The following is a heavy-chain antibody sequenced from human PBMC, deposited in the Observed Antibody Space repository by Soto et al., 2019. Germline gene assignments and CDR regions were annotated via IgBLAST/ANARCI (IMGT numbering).Heavy chain of an antibody. J-gene: IGHJ4*02. Sequence: EVQLLESGGGLVQPGGSLRLSCVASGFTFSSYAMSWVRQAPGKGLEWVSAITDDGDDTYYADSVKGRFTISRDNSKNTLSLQMNSLRADETAVYYCARSPPRYCSRTTCPFDYWGQGTLVTVSS. V-gene: IGHV3-23*01. CDR3: ARSPPRYCSRTTCPFDY. CDR2: ITDDGDDT. CDR1: GFTFSSYA. D-gene: IGHD2-2*01.